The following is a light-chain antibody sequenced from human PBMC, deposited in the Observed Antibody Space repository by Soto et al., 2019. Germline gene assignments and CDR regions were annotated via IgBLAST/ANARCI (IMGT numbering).Light chain of an antibody. CDR1: QSISSW. J-gene: IGKJ1*01. CDR3: QQYNSYSWK. CDR2: KAS. Sequence: DIQMTQSPSTLSASVGDRVTITCLASQSISSWLAWYQQKPGKAPKLLIYKASSLESGVPSWLIGSGSGTEFTLTTSSLQTDDFATYYCQQYNSYSWKFGQGTKVEIK. V-gene: IGKV1-5*03.